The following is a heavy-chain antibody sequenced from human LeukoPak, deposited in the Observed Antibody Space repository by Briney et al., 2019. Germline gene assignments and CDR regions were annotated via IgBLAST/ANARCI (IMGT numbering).Heavy chain of an antibody. J-gene: IGHJ4*02. Sequence: GGSLRLSCAASGFTFSSYWMSWVRQAPGKGLEWVANIKQDGSEKYYVDSVKGRFTISRDNAKNSLYLQMNSLRAEDTAVYYCARGTIAAAGYYYFVYWGQGTQVTVSS. V-gene: IGHV3-7*04. CDR1: GFTFSSYW. CDR2: IKQDGSEK. D-gene: IGHD6-13*01. CDR3: ARGTIAAAGYYYFVY.